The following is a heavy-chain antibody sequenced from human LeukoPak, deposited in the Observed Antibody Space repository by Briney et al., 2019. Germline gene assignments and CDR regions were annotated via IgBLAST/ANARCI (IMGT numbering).Heavy chain of an antibody. CDR3: ARYVTGWSADGWFDP. V-gene: IGHV5-51*01. J-gene: IGHJ5*02. Sequence: GESLKISCKGSGYSFTSYWIGWVRQMPGKGLEWMGIIYPGDSDTRYSPSFQGQVTISADKSISTAYLQWSSLKASDTAMYYCARYVTGWSADGWFDPWGQGTLVTVSS. D-gene: IGHD2-15*01. CDR2: IYPGDSDT. CDR1: GYSFTSYW.